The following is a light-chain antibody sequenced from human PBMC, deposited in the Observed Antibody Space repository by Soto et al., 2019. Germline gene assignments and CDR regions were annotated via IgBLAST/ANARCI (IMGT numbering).Light chain of an antibody. CDR1: SSDIGIYNL. V-gene: IGLV2-23*02. J-gene: IGLJ1*01. Sequence: QSALTQPASVSGSPGQSITISCTGTSSDIGIYNLVSWYQHHPGKTPKLMIYEENKRPSDISNRFSGSKSGNTASLTISGRQGEDDADYFCCSYAGSSTFPYVFGTGTKLTVL. CDR3: CSYAGSSTFPYV. CDR2: EEN.